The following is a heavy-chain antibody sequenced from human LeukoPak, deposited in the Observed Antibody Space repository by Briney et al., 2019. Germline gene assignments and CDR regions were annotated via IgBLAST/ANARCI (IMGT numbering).Heavy chain of an antibody. CDR1: GFTFNSYW. Sequence: GGSLRLSCAASGFTFNSYWMSWVRQAPGKGLDWVANIKQDGSEKNYVDSVKGRFTISRDNTKNSLYLQMNSLRAEDTAVYYCARDPGDNSGYYDAFQHWGQGTLVTVSS. V-gene: IGHV3-7*01. D-gene: IGHD3-22*01. J-gene: IGHJ1*01. CDR3: ARDPGDNSGYYDAFQH. CDR2: IKQDGSEK.